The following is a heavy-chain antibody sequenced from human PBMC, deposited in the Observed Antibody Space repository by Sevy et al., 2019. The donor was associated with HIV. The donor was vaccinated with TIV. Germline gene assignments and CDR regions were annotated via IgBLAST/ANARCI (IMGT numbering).Heavy chain of an antibody. CDR3: ARWRGAQSEFDY. CDR2: IKKDGSVK. V-gene: IGHV3-7*01. CDR1: GFTFSSYW. Sequence: GSLRLSCAASGFTFSSYWMSWVRQAPGKGLEWVADIKKDGSVKLYADAVKGRFTISRDNAENSVELQMKSLRAEDTAVYFCARWRGAQSEFDYWGQGTRVTVSS. J-gene: IGHJ4*02. D-gene: IGHD3-3*01.